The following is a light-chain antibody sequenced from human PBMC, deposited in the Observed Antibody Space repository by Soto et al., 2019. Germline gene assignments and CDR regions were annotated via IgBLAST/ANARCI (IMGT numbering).Light chain of an antibody. CDR1: ESVSRN. V-gene: IGKV3-15*01. J-gene: IGKJ1*01. CDR2: GAS. Sequence: EVVMTHSPATLSVSPLERATLSFRASESVSRNLAWYQQKPGQAPRLLFYGASTRATDIPARFSGTGSGTEFTLTISSLQSEDFAVYYCQKHNKWPRKFGQGTKVDIK. CDR3: QKHNKWPRK.